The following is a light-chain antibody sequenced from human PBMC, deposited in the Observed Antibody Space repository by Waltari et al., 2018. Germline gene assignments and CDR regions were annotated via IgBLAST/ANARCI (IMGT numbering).Light chain of an antibody. CDR2: EDT. V-gene: IGLV3-10*01. CDR3: YSSDSTGLRV. J-gene: IGLJ1*01. Sequence: SYELTQTPSVSVSPGQTARIPCSGHELPRKYAYWFQQESGQAPRLVIYEDTKRPSGSPERFSGSSSGTVATLTITGAQVDDEADYYCYSSDSTGLRVFGGGTTVVVL. CDR1: ELPRKY.